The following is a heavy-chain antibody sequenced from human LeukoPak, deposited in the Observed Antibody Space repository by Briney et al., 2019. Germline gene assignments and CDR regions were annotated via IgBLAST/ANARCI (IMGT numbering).Heavy chain of an antibody. CDR2: ISSSSSYI. D-gene: IGHD1-7*01. V-gene: IGHV3-21*01. CDR1: GFTFSSYS. Sequence: GGSLRLSCAASGFTFSSYSMNWVRQAPGKGLEWVSSISSSSSYIYYAGSVKGRFTISRDNAKNSLYLQMNSLRAEDTAVYYCARDIWNSFDYWGQGILVTVSS. J-gene: IGHJ4*02. CDR3: ARDIWNSFDY.